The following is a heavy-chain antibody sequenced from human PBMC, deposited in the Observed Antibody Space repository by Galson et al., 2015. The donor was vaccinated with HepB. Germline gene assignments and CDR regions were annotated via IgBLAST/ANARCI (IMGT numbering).Heavy chain of an antibody. CDR1: GFTFSSYS. D-gene: IGHD4-23*01. V-gene: IGHV3-48*02. CDR2: ISSSSSTI. J-gene: IGHJ4*02. CDR3: ARDLTTVVTPSSPLDY. Sequence: SLRLSCAASGFTFSSYSMNWVRQAPGKGLEWVSYISSSSSTIYYADSVKGRFTISRDNAKNSLYLQMNSLRDEDTAVYYCARDLTTVVTPSSPLDYWGQGTLVTVSS.